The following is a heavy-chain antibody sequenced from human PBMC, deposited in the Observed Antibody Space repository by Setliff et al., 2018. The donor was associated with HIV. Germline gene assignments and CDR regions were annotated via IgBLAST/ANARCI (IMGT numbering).Heavy chain of an antibody. CDR3: ARGGYSYGFGRHRAYFQY. Sequence: NPSETLSLTCAVYGGSFSSYYWSWFRQPPGKGLEWIGEINHSGGTNYNPSLKSRVTMSVDTSKNQFSLKLSSVTAADTAVFYCARGGYSYGFGRHRAYFQYWGQGTQVTVSS. J-gene: IGHJ1*01. D-gene: IGHD5-18*01. CDR1: GGSFSSYY. V-gene: IGHV4-34*01. CDR2: INHSGGT.